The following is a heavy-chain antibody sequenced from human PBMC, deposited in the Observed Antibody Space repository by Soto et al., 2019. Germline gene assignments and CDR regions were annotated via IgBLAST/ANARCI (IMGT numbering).Heavy chain of an antibody. CDR2: INPSGGST. V-gene: IGHV1-46*03. D-gene: IGHD2-15*01. CDR1: GYTFTSYY. J-gene: IGHJ5*02. CDR3: ARDGLGYCSGGSCYPGSWFDP. Sequence: ASVKVSCKASGYTFTSYYMHWVRQAPGQGLEWMGIINPSGGSTSYAQKFQGRVTMTRDTSTSTVYMELSSLRSEDTAVYYCARDGLGYCSGGSCYPGSWFDPWGQGTLVTVSS.